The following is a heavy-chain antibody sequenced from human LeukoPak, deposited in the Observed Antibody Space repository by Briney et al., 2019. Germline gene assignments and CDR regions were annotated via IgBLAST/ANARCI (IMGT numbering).Heavy chain of an antibody. CDR2: INTNTGNP. J-gene: IGHJ4*02. V-gene: IGHV7-4-1*02. CDR1: GYTFTNYA. D-gene: IGHD3-22*01. CDR3: ARGVRGSSGYRYYFDH. Sequence: ASVKVSCKASGYTFTNYAMNWVRQAPGQGLEWMGWINTNTGNPMYAQGFTGRFVFSLDTSVSTAYLQISSLKAGDTAVYYCARGVRGSSGYRYYFDHWGLGTLVTVSS.